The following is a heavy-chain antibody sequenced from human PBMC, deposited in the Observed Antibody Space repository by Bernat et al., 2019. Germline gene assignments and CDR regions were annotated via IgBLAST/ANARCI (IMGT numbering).Heavy chain of an antibody. D-gene: IGHD6-13*01. CDR1: GGSISSGDYY. J-gene: IGHJ3*02. V-gene: IGHV4-30-4*01. Sequence: QVQLQESGPGLVKPSQTLSLTCTVSGGSISSGDYYWSWIRQPPGKGLEWIGYIYYSGSTYYNPSLKSRVTISVDTSKNQFSLKLSSVTAADTAVYYCARAVRGYSSSWYSGASDIWGQGTMVTVSS. CDR3: ARAVRGYSSSWYSGASDI. CDR2: IYYSGST.